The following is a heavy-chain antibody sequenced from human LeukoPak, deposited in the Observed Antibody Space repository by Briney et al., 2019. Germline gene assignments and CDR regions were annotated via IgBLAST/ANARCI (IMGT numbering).Heavy chain of an antibody. J-gene: IGHJ6*03. Sequence: SETLSLTCTVSGGSISSSSYYWGWIRQPPGKGLEWIGSIYYSGSTYYNPSLKSRVTISVDTSKNQFSLKLSSVTAADTAVYYCARVQLFSYYYYYMDVWGKGATVTVSS. CDR2: IYYSGST. V-gene: IGHV4-39*07. CDR1: GGSISSSSYY. CDR3: ARVQLFSYYYYYMDV. D-gene: IGHD5-18*01.